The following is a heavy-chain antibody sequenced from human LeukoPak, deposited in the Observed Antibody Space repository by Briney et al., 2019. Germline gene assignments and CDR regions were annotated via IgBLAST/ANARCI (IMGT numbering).Heavy chain of an antibody. Sequence: GASVKVSCKASGYTFTSYGISWVRQAPGQGLEWMGWISAYNGNTNYAQKLQGRVTMIRDMSTSTVYMELSSLRSEDTAVYYCASEDTAMVSLTVWGQGTLVTVSS. CDR1: GYTFTSYG. CDR3: ASEDTAMVSLTV. J-gene: IGHJ4*02. CDR2: ISAYNGNT. D-gene: IGHD5-18*01. V-gene: IGHV1-18*01.